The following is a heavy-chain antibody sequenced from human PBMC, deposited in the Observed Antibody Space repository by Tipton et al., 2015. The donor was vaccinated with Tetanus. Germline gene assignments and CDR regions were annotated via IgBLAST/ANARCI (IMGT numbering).Heavy chain of an antibody. CDR1: GGSSSSFY. D-gene: IGHD3-10*01. J-gene: IGHJ5*02. Sequence: TLSLTCAVSGGSSSSFYWSWIRQPPGGGLEWIGEINQRGTTYNPSLNRRATISVDSSATELSLSLSSVTAADTAVYFCAILPKPWQAPRGAPWGQGVLVTVSS. CDR3: AILPKPWQAPRGAP. V-gene: IGHV4-34*01. CDR2: INQRGT.